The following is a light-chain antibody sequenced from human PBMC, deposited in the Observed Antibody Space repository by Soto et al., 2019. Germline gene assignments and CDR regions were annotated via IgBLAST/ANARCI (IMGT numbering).Light chain of an antibody. Sequence: DIQMTQSPSSLSASVGGRVTITCRASQTISNFLNWYQHRPGKAPKLLIYAASTLQRGVPSRFSGSGSGTNFTLNISSLQPEDFATYYCQQSYSIPPEIGPGTQVDV. V-gene: IGKV1-39*01. CDR1: QTISNF. J-gene: IGKJ3*01. CDR2: AAS. CDR3: QQSYSIPPE.